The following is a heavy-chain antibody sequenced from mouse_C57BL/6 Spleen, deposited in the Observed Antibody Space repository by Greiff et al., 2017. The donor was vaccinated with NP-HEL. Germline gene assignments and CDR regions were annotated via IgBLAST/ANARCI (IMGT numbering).Heavy chain of an antibody. Sequence: VQVVESGAELVKPGASVKISCKASGYAFSSYWMNWVKQRPGKGLEWIGQIYPGDGDTNYNGKFKGKATLTADKSSSTAYMQLSSLTSEDSAVYFCARRGYGSSSYWYFDVWGTGTTVTVSS. CDR1: GYAFSSYW. D-gene: IGHD1-1*01. J-gene: IGHJ1*03. CDR2: IYPGDGDT. CDR3: ARRGYGSSSYWYFDV. V-gene: IGHV1-80*01.